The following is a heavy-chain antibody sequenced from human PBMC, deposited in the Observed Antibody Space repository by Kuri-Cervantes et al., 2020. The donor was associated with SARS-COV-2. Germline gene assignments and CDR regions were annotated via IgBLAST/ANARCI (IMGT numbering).Heavy chain of an antibody. CDR3: AKDGAGAHDF. V-gene: IGHV3-30*18. CDR1: GFKFSRTD. Sequence: GESLKISCAASGFKFSRTDMHWVRQAPGKGLEWVAFISYDGNNKKCIASGKGRVTISRDNSQNKLYLQMRSLRPEDTAMYYCAKDGAGAHDFWGQGTLVTVSS. CDR2: ISYDGNNK. D-gene: IGHD4/OR15-4a*01. J-gene: IGHJ4*02.